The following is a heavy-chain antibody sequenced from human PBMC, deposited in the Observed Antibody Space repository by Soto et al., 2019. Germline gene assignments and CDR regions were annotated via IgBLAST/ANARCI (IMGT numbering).Heavy chain of an antibody. CDR3: AKHLFTGGAGPFDY. CDR2: ISGSSDST. D-gene: IGHD6-19*01. Sequence: XSRILSLATSGFSFTSFSMRWVRQAPGKGLEWVSAISGSSDSTYYADSMKGRFTISRDISKTTLYLQMNSLRPEDTAVYYCAKHLFTGGAGPFDYWGQGTLVTVSS. CDR1: GFSFTSFS. J-gene: IGHJ4*02. V-gene: IGHV3-23*01.